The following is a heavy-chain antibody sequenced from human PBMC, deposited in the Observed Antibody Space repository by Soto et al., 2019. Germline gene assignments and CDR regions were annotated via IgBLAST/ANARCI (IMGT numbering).Heavy chain of an antibody. V-gene: IGHV5-51*01. CDR2: IYPGDSDT. J-gene: IGHJ6*04. D-gene: IGHD6-13*01. CDR3: ARRRRMAAAGKSYYDMDV. Sequence: GESLKISCQGSGYIFTSYWIGWVRQMPGKGLEWMGIIYPGDSDTRYSPSFQGQVTISADKSIDTAYLQWSSLKASDTATYYCARRRRMAAAGKSYYDMDVWGKGTTVTVSS. CDR1: GYIFTSYW.